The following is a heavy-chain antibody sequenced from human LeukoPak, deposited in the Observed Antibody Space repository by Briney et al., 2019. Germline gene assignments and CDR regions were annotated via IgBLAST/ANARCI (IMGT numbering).Heavy chain of an antibody. J-gene: IGHJ5*02. V-gene: IGHV4-59*01. CDR3: ARAYDGIPGRQWLAYNWFDP. CDR1: GGSISSYY. D-gene: IGHD6-19*01. Sequence: PSETLSLTCTVSGGSISSYYWSWIRQPPGKGLEWIGYIYYSGSTNYNPSLKSRVTISVDTSKNQFSLKLSSVTAADTAVYYCARAYDGIPGRQWLAYNWFDPWGQGTLVTVSS. CDR2: IYYSGST.